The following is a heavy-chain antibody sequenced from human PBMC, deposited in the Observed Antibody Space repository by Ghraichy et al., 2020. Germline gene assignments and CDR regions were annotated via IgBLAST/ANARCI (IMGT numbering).Heavy chain of an antibody. CDR1: GGSINSYY. Sequence: SETLSLTCTVSGGSINSYYWNWIRQPPGKGLEWIGYVYYSGDTNFNPSLKSRVTISVDTSKNQFSLKVTSVTAADTAVYYCARGHRPGYRSFRLDYWGQGTLDTVSS. CDR3: ARGHRPGYRSFRLDY. CDR2: VYYSGDT. D-gene: IGHD2-15*01. J-gene: IGHJ4*02. V-gene: IGHV4-59*01.